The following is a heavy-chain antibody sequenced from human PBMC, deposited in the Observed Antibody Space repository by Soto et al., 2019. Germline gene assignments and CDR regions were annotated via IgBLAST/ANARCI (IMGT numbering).Heavy chain of an antibody. V-gene: IGHV3-23*01. J-gene: IGHJ4*02. CDR1: GFTFSSYA. CDR3: AKPTIHHDCSSTSCYYDY. D-gene: IGHD2-2*01. CDR2: ISGSGGST. Sequence: GGSLRLSCAASGFTFSSYAMSWVRQAPGKGLEWVSAISGSGGSTYYADSVKGRFTISRDNSKNTLYLQMNSLRAEDTAVYYCAKPTIHHDCSSTSCYYDYWGQGTLVTVSS.